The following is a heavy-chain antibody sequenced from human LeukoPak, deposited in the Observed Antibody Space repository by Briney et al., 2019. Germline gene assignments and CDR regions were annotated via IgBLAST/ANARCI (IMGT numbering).Heavy chain of an antibody. V-gene: IGHV1-2*02. CDR3: ARDGGWYQLLWWFDP. D-gene: IGHD2-2*01. Sequence: ASVKVSCKASGYTFTGYYMHWVRQAPGRGLEWMGWINPNSGATKYAQKFQGRVTMTRDTSISTAYMEVSRLRFDDSAVYYCARDGGWYQLLWWFDPWGQGTLVTVSS. CDR2: INPNSGAT. J-gene: IGHJ5*02. CDR1: GYTFTGYY.